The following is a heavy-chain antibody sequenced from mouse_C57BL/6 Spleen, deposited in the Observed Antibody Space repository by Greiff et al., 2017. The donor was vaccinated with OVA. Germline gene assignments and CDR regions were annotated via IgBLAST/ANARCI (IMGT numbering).Heavy chain of an antibody. J-gene: IGHJ4*01. Sequence: EVQGVESAGGLVQPGSSMKLSCTASGFTFSDYYMAWVRQVPEKGLEWVANINYDGSSTYYLDSLKSRFIISRENAKNILYLQMSSLKSEDTATYYCARRGNREAYAMDYWGQGTSVTVSS. CDR3: ARRGNREAYAMDY. V-gene: IGHV5-16*01. D-gene: IGHD3-1*01. CDR2: INYDGSST. CDR1: GFTFSDYY.